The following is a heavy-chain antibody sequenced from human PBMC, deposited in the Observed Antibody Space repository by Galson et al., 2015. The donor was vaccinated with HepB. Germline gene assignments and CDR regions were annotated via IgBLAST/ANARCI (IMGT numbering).Heavy chain of an antibody. CDR1: GFTFGAYA. CDR2: IRSNGYGATT. CDR3: ARSSVGGDSYSYFDY. J-gene: IGHJ4*02. V-gene: IGHV3-49*03. D-gene: IGHD3-10*01. Sequence: SLRLSCAASGFTFGAYAMSWFRQAPGKGLEWIRFIRSNGYGATTESSASVKCRFTFSRDDSKNIAYLQMNSMETEDTAVYYCARSSVGGDSYSYFDYWGRGTLVTVSS.